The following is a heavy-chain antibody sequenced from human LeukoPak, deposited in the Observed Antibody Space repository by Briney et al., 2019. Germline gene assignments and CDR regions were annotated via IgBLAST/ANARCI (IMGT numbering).Heavy chain of an antibody. D-gene: IGHD2-21*02. CDR1: GFTFSDYY. J-gene: IGHJ2*01. CDR2: ISYNSDTI. V-gene: IGHV3-9*01. Sequence: GGSLRPSCAASGFTFSDYYMSWIRQAPGKGLEWVSGISYNSDTIAYADSVKGRFTISRDNAKNSLYLQMNSLRAEDTALYYCAKDYCGGDCYSGWYFDLWGRGTLVTVSS. CDR3: AKDYCGGDCYSGWYFDL.